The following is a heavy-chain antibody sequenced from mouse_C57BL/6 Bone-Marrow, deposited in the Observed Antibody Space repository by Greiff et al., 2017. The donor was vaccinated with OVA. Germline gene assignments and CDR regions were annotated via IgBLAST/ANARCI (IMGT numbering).Heavy chain of an antibody. CDR3: AREDDYDGYWYFDV. J-gene: IGHJ1*03. D-gene: IGHD2-4*01. V-gene: IGHV1-50*01. Sequence: VQLQQPGAELVKPGASVKLSCKASGYTFTSYWMQWVKQRPGQGLEWIGEIDPSDSYTNYKQKFKGKATLTVDTSSSTAYMQLSSLTSEDSAVYYCAREDDYDGYWYFDVWGTGTTVTVSA. CDR2: IDPSDSYT. CDR1: GYTFTSYW.